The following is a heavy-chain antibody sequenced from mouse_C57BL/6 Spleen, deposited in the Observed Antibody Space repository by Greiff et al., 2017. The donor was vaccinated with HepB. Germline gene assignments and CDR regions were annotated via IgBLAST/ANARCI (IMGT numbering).Heavy chain of an antibody. D-gene: IGHD2-3*01. CDR1: GYAFSSSW. CDR3: ARGRGLLLDY. J-gene: IGHJ2*01. V-gene: IGHV1-82*01. CDR2: IYPGDGDT. Sequence: VQLQQSGPELVKPGASVKISCKASGYAFSSSWMNWVKQRPGKGLERIGRIYPGDGDTNYNGKFKGKATLTADKSSSTAYMQLSSLTSEDSAVYFCARGRGLLLDYWGQGTTLTVSS.